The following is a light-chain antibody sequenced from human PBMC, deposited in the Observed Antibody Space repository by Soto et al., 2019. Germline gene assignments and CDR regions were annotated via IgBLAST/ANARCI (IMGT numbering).Light chain of an antibody. CDR1: QSVMNT. Sequence: ELVMPQSPSPLSVSPGETVTLSCRASQSVMNTLAWYQHKPGQAPRLHLPYASTGATVNPARFTVSGYGTDFTLTITSLRSEDVAVYYCQQFHRWPVTFGGGAKVEI. J-gene: IGKJ4*01. CDR3: QQFHRWPVT. CDR2: YAS. V-gene: IGKV3-15*01.